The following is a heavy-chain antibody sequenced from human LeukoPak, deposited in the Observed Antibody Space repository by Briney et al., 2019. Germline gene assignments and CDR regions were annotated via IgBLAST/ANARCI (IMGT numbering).Heavy chain of an antibody. D-gene: IGHD3-9*01. CDR2: ISWNSGSI. CDR3: AKDRQHYDLLTGFDAFDI. V-gene: IGHV3-9*01. J-gene: IGHJ3*02. CDR1: GFTFDDYA. Sequence: PGGSLRLSCAASGFTFDDYAIHWVRQAPGKGLEWVSSISWNSGSIGYEDSVKGRFTISRDNAKNSLYLQMNSLRDEDTALYYCAKDRQHYDLLTGFDAFDIWGQGTMVTVSS.